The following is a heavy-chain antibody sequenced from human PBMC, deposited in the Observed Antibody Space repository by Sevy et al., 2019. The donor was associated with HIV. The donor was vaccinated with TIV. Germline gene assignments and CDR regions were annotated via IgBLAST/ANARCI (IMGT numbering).Heavy chain of an antibody. Sequence: ASVKVSCKASGYTFSDYYIHWVRQAPGQGLEWMAWINPNDGVTHYAQRFQGGVTLTRDTSVRTAYLELRELRYDDTAIYYCARLTTRPTSDLYGMDVWGQGTPVTVSS. V-gene: IGHV1-2*02. D-gene: IGHD4-17*01. CDR1: GYTFSDYY. J-gene: IGHJ6*02. CDR3: ARLTTRPTSDLYGMDV. CDR2: INPNDGVT.